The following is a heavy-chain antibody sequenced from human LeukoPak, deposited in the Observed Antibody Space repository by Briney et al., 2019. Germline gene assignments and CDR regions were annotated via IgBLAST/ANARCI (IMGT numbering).Heavy chain of an antibody. CDR3: TLRGSGSHFEGASVY. V-gene: IGHV3-66*01. Sequence: GGSLRLSCAASGFTVTSERMRWLRLSPGKGLEGVSAIYRGGGTHCGDSVKGRFTISRDKANNTLHLQMNSLRPEDTAVYFCTLRGSGSHFEGASVYWGLGTLVTVSS. CDR1: GFTVTSER. D-gene: IGHD3-10*01. CDR2: IYRGGGT. J-gene: IGHJ4*02.